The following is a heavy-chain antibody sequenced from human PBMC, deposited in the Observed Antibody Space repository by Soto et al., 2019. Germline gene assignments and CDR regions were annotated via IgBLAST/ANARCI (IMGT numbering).Heavy chain of an antibody. CDR3: DSGKGVDGSHYLDT. J-gene: IGHJ5*02. D-gene: IGHD1-26*01. CDR1: GVPISTEVNY. V-gene: IGHV4-30-4*01. Sequence: SETLSLTCTVSGVPISTEVNYWTGIRQPHGRGRECIGYIYSTGSTYYTWSLKSRVTRSIDTSKNQCSLYLCSGSAADTAVCFGDSGKGVDGSHYLDTWAQGTLVTSPQ. CDR2: IYSTGST.